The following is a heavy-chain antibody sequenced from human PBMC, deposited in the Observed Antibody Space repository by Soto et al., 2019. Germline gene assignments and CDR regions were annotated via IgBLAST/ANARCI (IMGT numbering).Heavy chain of an antibody. CDR2: IIPILGIA. V-gene: IGHV1-69*08. CDR1: GGTFSSYT. Sequence: QVQLVQSGAEVKKPGSSVKVSCKASGGTFSSYTISWVRQAPGQGLEWMGRIIPILGIANYAQKFQGRVTITADKTTSTAYMELSSLRSEDTAVYYCSRDLGPGGSYWGQGTLVTGSS. J-gene: IGHJ4*02. D-gene: IGHD2-15*01. CDR3: SRDLGPGGSY.